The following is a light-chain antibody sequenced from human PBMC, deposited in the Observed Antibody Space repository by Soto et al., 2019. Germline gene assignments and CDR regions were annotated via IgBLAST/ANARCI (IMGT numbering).Light chain of an antibody. CDR1: QSVSRY. Sequence: EIVLTQSPATLSLSPGQRATLSCRASQSVSRYLAWYQQKPGQAPRLLIYDASNRATGIPARFSGSGSGTGFTLTISSLEPEEFAVYYCQQRSDWPSTFGGGTKVQIK. CDR2: DAS. V-gene: IGKV3-11*01. J-gene: IGKJ4*01. CDR3: QQRSDWPST.